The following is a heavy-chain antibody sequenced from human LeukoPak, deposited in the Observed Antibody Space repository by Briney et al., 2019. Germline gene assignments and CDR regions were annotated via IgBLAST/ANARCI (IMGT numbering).Heavy chain of an antibody. J-gene: IGHJ5*02. V-gene: IGHV3-74*01. CDR1: GFTFSSYW. D-gene: IGHD2-2*01. CDR2: INFDGSTT. CDR3: ARDREGVPAAFFGWFDP. Sequence: QPGGSLRLSCAASGFTFSSYWMHWVRQGPGKGLVWVSRINFDGSTTSHADSVEGRFTISRDNAKNSLYLQMNSLRAEDTAVYYCARDREGVPAAFFGWFDPWGQGTLVTVSS.